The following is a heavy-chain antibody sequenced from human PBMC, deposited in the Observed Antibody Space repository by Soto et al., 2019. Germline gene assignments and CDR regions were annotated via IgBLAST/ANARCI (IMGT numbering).Heavy chain of an antibody. V-gene: IGHV3-9*01. J-gene: IGHJ6*02. D-gene: IGHD3-10*01. CDR3: VGEILSGGADV. CDR2: IYGSGAV. Sequence: EVQLVESGGGLVQPGRSLRLSCAASGFTVRGSAMHWVRQVKGGGLEWVAGIYGSGAVGYEGAVRGRFTSSRDVAKNSLHLQMNSLTIEDTALYYCVGEILSGGADVWGQGSTVSVSS. CDR1: GFTVRGSA.